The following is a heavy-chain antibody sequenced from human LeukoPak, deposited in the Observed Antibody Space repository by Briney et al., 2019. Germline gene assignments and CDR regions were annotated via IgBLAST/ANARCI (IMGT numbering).Heavy chain of an antibody. Sequence: GWSLRLSCAASGFTFSRSWMGWVRQAPGKGLEWVANIKQDGTSKYYVDSVMGRFTISRDNAENSVYLQMNSLSAGDTAVYYCARHGDYCFDLWGPGTRVTVSS. CDR3: ARHGDYCFDL. J-gene: IGHJ4*02. CDR2: IKQDGTSK. D-gene: IGHD2-21*01. CDR1: GFTFSRSW. V-gene: IGHV3-7*02.